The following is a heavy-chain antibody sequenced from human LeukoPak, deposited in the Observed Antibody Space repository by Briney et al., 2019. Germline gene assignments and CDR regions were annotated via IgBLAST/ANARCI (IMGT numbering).Heavy chain of an antibody. J-gene: IGHJ4*02. CDR3: ASKSYSGSYTFDY. D-gene: IGHD1-26*01. Sequence: SGTLSLTCAVSGGSISRSTWWSWVRQPPGKGLELIGEIYHSGSANYNSSLKSRLTISVDKSRNQFSLILSSVTAADTAVYYCASKSYSGSYTFDYWGQGTLVTVSS. CDR2: IYHSGSA. CDR1: GGSISRSTW. V-gene: IGHV4-4*02.